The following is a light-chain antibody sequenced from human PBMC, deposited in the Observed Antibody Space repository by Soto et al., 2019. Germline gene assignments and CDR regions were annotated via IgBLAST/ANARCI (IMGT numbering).Light chain of an antibody. CDR3: SSYTSSSTVV. CDR2: DVS. CDR1: SSDVGGYNF. J-gene: IGLJ2*01. Sequence: QSALTQPASASGSPGQSITISCTGTSSDVGGYNFVSWYQQHPGKAPKLMIYDVSNRPSGLSNRFSGSKSGNTASLTISGLQAEDEADYYCSSYTSSSTVVFGGGTKLTVL. V-gene: IGLV2-14*01.